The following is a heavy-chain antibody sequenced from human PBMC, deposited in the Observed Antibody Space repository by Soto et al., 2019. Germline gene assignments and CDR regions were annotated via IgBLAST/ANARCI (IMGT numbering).Heavy chain of an antibody. CDR1: GFTFSTYG. J-gene: IGHJ4*02. D-gene: IGHD3-22*01. CDR2: MWFDGKHQ. V-gene: IGHV3-33*01. Sequence: QVQLVESGGGVVQPGSSLRLSCAASGFTFSTYGMHWVRQAPGKGLEWVAVMWFDGKHQYYADSVKGRFTISRDNSKNTLYLQMNSLRADDTALYYCARWTYYDSSGYYYVFDYWGQGTQVTVSS. CDR3: ARWTYYDSSGYYYVFDY.